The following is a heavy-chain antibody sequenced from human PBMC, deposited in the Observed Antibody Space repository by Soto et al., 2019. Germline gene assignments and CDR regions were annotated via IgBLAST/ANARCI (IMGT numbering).Heavy chain of an antibody. V-gene: IGHV3-33*01. CDR1: GFTFSSYG. D-gene: IGHD2-21*02. J-gene: IGHJ4*02. CDR2: IWYDGSNK. CDR3: ARDPLPFCGGDCDPPDY. Sequence: QVQLVESGGGVVQPGRSLRLSCAASGFTFSSYGMHWVRQAPGKGLEWVAVIWYDGSNKYYADSVKGRFTISRDNSKNTLYLQMNSLRAEDTAVYYCARDPLPFCGGDCDPPDYWGQGTLVTVSS.